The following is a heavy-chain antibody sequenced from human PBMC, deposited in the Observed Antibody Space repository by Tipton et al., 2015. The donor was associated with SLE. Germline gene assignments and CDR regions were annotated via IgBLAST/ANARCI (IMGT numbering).Heavy chain of an antibody. D-gene: IGHD6-19*01. CDR3: ARDRSLSSGWYFDL. J-gene: IGHJ2*01. V-gene: IGHV3-64*01. CDR1: GFTFGDYG. Sequence: GSLRLSCAAFGFTFGDYGMSWVRQAPGKGLEWVSAISSQGGRTYYANSVKGRFTISRDNSKNTLFLQMGSLRPDDMAVYYCARDRSLSSGWYFDLWGRGALVTVSS. CDR2: ISSQGGRT.